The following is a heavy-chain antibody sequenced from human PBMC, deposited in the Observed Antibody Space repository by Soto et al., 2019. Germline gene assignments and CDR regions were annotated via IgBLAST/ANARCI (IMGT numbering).Heavy chain of an antibody. V-gene: IGHV3-11*01. J-gene: IGHJ4*01. D-gene: IGHD1-26*01. CDR3: ARPYGSPQWIDY. CDR1: GFTFNNYY. CDR2: ISSRGSTI. Sequence: QVQLVESGGGLVKHGGSLRLSCAASGFTFNNYYMSWIREAPGKGLEWVSYISSRGSTIYYADSVKDRFTISRDNPKTSLYLQMKSLRVEDTDVYYCARPYGSPQWIDYWAHGNLVNVAA.